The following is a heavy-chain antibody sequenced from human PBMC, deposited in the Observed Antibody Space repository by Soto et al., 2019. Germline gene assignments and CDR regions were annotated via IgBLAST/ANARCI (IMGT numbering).Heavy chain of an antibody. CDR1: GGTFGSYA. V-gene: IGHV1-69*01. Sequence: QVQLVQSGAEVKKPGSSVKVSCKASGGTFGSYAISWVRQAPGQGLEWMGGIIPIPGTATYAQNFQGRVTTAADESTSAAYMELSSLRSEDTAVYYCARSQGSSTSLEIYYYYYYGMDVWGQGTTVTVSS. D-gene: IGHD2-2*01. CDR3: ARSQGSSTSLEIYYYYYYGMDV. J-gene: IGHJ6*02. CDR2: IIPIPGTA.